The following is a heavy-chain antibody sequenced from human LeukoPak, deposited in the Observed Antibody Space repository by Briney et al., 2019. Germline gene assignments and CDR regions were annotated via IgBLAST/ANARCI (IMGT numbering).Heavy chain of an antibody. V-gene: IGHV4-59*01. D-gene: IGHD3-10*01. CDR1: GGSISSYY. Sequence: SETLSLTCTVSGGSISSYYWSWIRQPPGKGLEWIGYIYYSGSTNYNPSLKSRVTISVDTSKNQFSLKLSSVTAADTAVYYCARITMVRGVPSWGQGTLVTVSS. CDR3: ARITMVRGVPS. CDR2: IYYSGST. J-gene: IGHJ5*02.